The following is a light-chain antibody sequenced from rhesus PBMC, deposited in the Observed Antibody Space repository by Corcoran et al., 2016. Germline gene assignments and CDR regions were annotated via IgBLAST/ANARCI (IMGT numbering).Light chain of an antibody. Sequence: DILMTQSPSSLSASVGDTVTITCRESQDISRWLAWYQQKPGKAPKLLIQKASSLQSGVPSRFSGSGSGTDFTLTSSGLQSEDFARYFCLQYNNIPWTFGQGTKVEIK. CDR1: QDISRW. J-gene: IGKJ1*01. CDR3: LQYNNIPWT. V-gene: IGKV1-22*01. CDR2: KAS.